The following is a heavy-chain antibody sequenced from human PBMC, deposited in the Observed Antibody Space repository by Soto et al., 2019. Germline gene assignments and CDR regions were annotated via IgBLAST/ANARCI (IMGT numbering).Heavy chain of an antibody. D-gene: IGHD3-10*01. CDR1: GGSISSSNW. Sequence: SETLSLTCAVSGGSISSSNWWSWVRQPPGKGLEWIGEIYHSGSTNYNPSLKSRVTISVDKSKNQFSLKLSSVTAADTAVYYCARGTPLGLWFGELLAYYFDYWGQGTLVTVSS. V-gene: IGHV4-4*02. J-gene: IGHJ4*02. CDR2: IYHSGST. CDR3: ARGTPLGLWFGELLAYYFDY.